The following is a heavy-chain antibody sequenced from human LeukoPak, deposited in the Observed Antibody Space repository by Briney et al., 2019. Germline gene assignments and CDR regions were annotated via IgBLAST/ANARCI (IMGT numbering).Heavy chain of an antibody. J-gene: IGHJ4*02. V-gene: IGHV1-18*01. CDR1: GYTFTSYG. CDR2: IGAYNGNT. Sequence: ASVKVSCKASGYTFTSYGISWVRQAPGQALEWMGWIGAYNGNTNYAQKLQGRATMTTDTSTSTAYMELRSLRSDDTAVYYCARDRYYYDSSGYTTFDYWGQGTLVTVSS. CDR3: ARDRYYYDSSGYTTFDY. D-gene: IGHD3-22*01.